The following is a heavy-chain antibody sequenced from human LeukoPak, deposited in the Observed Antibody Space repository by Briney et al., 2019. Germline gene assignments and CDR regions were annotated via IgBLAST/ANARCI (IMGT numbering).Heavy chain of an antibody. CDR1: GLSITDHY. J-gene: IGHJ4*02. CDR3: VRVRHGDYFDY. D-gene: IGHD4-17*01. Sequence: GGSLRLLCAASGLSITDHYMHGVRQAPAKGLAGVGRTRNKPNGYTTDYGTSVKGRFIVSRDDSENSLYLQMNGLETEDTAVYYCVRVRHGDYFDYWGQGTLVTVSS. CDR2: TRNKPNGYTT. V-gene: IGHV3-72*01.